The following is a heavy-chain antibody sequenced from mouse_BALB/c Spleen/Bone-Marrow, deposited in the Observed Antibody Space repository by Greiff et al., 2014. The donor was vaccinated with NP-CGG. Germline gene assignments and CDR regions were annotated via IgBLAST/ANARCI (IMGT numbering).Heavy chain of an antibody. Sequence: VQLQQSGAELVKPGASVKLSCTASGFNIKDTYMHWVKQRPEQGLEWIGRIDPANGNTKYDPKVQGKATITADTSSNTAYLQLSSLTSEDTAFYYCAAYYFGSSQFAYWGQGTLVTASA. D-gene: IGHD1-1*01. CDR1: GFNIKDTY. J-gene: IGHJ3*01. CDR2: IDPANGNT. V-gene: IGHV14-3*02. CDR3: AAYYFGSSQFAY.